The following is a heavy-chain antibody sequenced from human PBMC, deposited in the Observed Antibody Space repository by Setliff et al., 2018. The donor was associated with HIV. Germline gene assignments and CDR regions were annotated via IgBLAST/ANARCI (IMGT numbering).Heavy chain of an antibody. CDR3: ARGPIYRGYFDL. Sequence: SETLSLTCSVSGASSGRYYWSWFRQPAGKGLEWVGHIYTTGSTNYNPSLKSRVTISEDSSKKQFSLRLTSVTAADTAVYYRARGPIYRGYFDLWGRGSLVTVSS. V-gene: IGHV4-4*09. CDR1: GASSGRYY. J-gene: IGHJ2*01. CDR2: IYTTGST. D-gene: IGHD2-2*02.